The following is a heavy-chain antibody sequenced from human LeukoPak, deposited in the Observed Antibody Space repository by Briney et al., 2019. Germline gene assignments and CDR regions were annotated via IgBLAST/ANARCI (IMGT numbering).Heavy chain of an antibody. CDR1: GFTFSSYG. CDR3: ARDSSTWFNWFDP. Sequence: GGSLRLSCAASGFTFSSYGMNWVRQAPGKGLEWVSSISSSSSYIYYADSVKGRFTISRDNAKNSLYLQMNSLRAEDTAVYYCARDSSTWFNWFDPWGQGTLVSVSS. J-gene: IGHJ5*02. V-gene: IGHV3-21*01. CDR2: ISSSSSYI. D-gene: IGHD6-13*01.